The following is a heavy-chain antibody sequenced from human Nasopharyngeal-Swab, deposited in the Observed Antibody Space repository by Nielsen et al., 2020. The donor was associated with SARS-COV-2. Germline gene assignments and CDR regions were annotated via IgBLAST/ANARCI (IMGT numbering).Heavy chain of an antibody. D-gene: IGHD6-13*01. Sequence: RQAPGKGLEWFGSIYYSGSTYYNPSLKSRVTISVDTSKNQFSLKLSSVTAADTAVYYCARPGTGIAAADYWGQGTLVTVSS. J-gene: IGHJ4*02. CDR2: IYYSGST. V-gene: IGHV4-39*01. CDR3: ARPGTGIAAADY.